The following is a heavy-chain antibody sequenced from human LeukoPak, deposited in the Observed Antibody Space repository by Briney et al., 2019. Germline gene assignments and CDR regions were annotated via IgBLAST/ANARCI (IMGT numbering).Heavy chain of an antibody. D-gene: IGHD1-26*01. CDR3: ARDLLGWELHYFDY. CDR1: GFTFSTYN. Sequence: SGGSLRLSCAASGFTFSTYNMNWVRQAPGKGLEWVSSISGSSSYIYYADSVKGRFSISRDNAKNSLYLQMNNLRAEDTAVYYCARDLLGWELHYFDYWGQGTLVTVSS. V-gene: IGHV3-21*01. J-gene: IGHJ4*02. CDR2: ISGSSSYI.